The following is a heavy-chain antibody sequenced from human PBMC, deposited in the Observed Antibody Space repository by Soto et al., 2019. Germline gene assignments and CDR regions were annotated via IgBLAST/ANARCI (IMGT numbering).Heavy chain of an antibody. CDR1: GGSISNNNYH. D-gene: IGHD3-16*01. CDR3: ARLRGGCPADF. J-gene: IGHJ4*02. V-gene: IGHV4-39*01. Sequence: ETLSLTCSVSGGSISNNNYHWGWIRQPPGKGLEWMGSIYYRGNTYYNPSLRSRITISVDTSRNQFSLALSSVTAADTAVYFCARLRGGCPADFWGQGTLVTVSS. CDR2: IYYRGNT.